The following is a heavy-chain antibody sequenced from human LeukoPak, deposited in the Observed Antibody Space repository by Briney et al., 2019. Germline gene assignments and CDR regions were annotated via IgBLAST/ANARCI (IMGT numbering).Heavy chain of an antibody. Sequence: ASVKVSCKASGYTFTSYYMHWVRQAPGQGLEWMGIINPSGGSTSYAQKFQGRVTMTRDTSTSTVYMELSSLRSEDTAVYYCARGGFGVVIIYAFDIWGQGTMVTVSS. D-gene: IGHD3-3*01. CDR3: ARGGFGVVIIYAFDI. CDR1: GYTFTSYY. J-gene: IGHJ3*02. CDR2: INPSGGST. V-gene: IGHV1-46*01.